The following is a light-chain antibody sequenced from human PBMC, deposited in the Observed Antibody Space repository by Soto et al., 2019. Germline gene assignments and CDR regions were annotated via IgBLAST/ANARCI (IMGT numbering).Light chain of an antibody. J-gene: IGKJ5*01. CDR2: DAF. Sequence: EIVLTQSPATLSLSPGERATLSCRTSQSVCSQLAWYQQKPGQAPRLVISDAFNRATGIPARFSGSGSGTDFTLTISSLEPEDFAVYYCQQRCDWPITFGQGTRLEIK. CDR1: QSVCSQ. CDR3: QQRCDWPIT. V-gene: IGKV3-11*01.